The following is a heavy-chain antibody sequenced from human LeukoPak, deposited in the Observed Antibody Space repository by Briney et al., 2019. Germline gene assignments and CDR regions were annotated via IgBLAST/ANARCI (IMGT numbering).Heavy chain of an antibody. CDR3: ARDLSLGTDDY. D-gene: IGHD7-27*01. Sequence: ASVKVSCKASGYRFTSYGISWVRQAPGQGLEWMGWISAYNGNTNYAQKLQGRVTMTTDTSTSTAYMELSRLRSDDTAVYYCARDLSLGTDDYWGQGTLVTVSS. CDR1: GYRFTSYG. CDR2: ISAYNGNT. J-gene: IGHJ4*02. V-gene: IGHV1-18*01.